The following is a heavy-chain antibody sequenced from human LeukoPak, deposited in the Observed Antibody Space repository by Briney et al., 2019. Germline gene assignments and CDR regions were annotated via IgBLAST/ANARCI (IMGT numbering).Heavy chain of an antibody. CDR1: GYTFTGYY. J-gene: IGHJ3*02. Sequence: ASVKVSCKASGYTFTGYYMHWVRQAPGQGLEWMGWINPNSGGTNYAQKFQGRVTMTRDTSISTAYMELSRLRSDDTAVYYCARDSVSRWYWGNAFEIWGQGTMVTVSS. CDR2: INPNSGGT. CDR3: ARDSVSRWYWGNAFEI. D-gene: IGHD6-13*01. V-gene: IGHV1-2*02.